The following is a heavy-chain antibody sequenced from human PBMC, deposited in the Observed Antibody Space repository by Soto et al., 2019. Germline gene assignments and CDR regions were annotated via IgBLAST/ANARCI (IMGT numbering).Heavy chain of an antibody. D-gene: IGHD3-3*01. Sequence: GASVKVSCKASGYTFTSYDINWVRQATGQGLEWMGWMNPNSGNTGYAQKFQGRVTMTRNTSISTAYMELSSLRSEDTAVYYCVRGAYYDFWSGAYYYYYVDVWGKGTTVTVSS. J-gene: IGHJ6*03. CDR1: GYTFTSYD. CDR2: MNPNSGNT. V-gene: IGHV1-8*01. CDR3: VRGAYYDFWSGAYYYYYVDV.